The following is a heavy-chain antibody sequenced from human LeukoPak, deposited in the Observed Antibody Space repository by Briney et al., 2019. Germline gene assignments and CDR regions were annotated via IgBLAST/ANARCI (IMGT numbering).Heavy chain of an antibody. CDR3: ARTRRRSTSARDNWFDP. D-gene: IGHD2-2*01. J-gene: IGHJ5*02. Sequence: ASVKVSCKASGYTFTGYYMHWVRQAPGQGLEWMGWINPNSGGTNYAQKFQGRATMTRDTSISTAYMELSRLRSDDTAVYYCARTRRRSTSARDNWFDPWGQGTLVTVSS. CDR1: GYTFTGYY. V-gene: IGHV1-2*02. CDR2: INPNSGGT.